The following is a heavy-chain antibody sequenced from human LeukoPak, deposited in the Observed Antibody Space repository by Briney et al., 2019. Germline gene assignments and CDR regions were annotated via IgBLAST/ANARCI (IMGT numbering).Heavy chain of an antibody. Sequence: GGSLRLSCAASGFTFSSFDMHWVRQPTGQGLEWVSTIGTASNTYYPGSVEGRFTLSRDNAKNSLYLQMNSLTAGDTAVYYCARGPPRGKYYYVDVWGKGTAVTVSS. J-gene: IGHJ6*03. V-gene: IGHV3-13*01. CDR3: ARGPPRGKYYYVDV. CDR1: GFTFSSFD. CDR2: IGTASNT. D-gene: IGHD1-1*01.